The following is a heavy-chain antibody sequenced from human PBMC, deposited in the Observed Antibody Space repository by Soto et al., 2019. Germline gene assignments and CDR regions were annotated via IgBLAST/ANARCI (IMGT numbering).Heavy chain of an antibody. J-gene: IGHJ5*02. V-gene: IGHV1-69*06. D-gene: IGHD6-13*01. Sequence: SVKVSCKASGGTFSSYAISWVRQAPGQGLEWMGGIIPIFGTANYAQKFQGRVTITADKSTSTAYMELSSLRSEDTAVYYCARDGRFGSSEDPIYWFDPWGQGTLVTVSS. CDR3: ARDGRFGSSEDPIYWFDP. CDR1: GGTFSSYA. CDR2: IIPIFGTA.